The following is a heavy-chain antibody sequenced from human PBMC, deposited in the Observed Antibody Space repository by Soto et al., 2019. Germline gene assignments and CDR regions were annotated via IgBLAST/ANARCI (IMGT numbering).Heavy chain of an antibody. Sequence: EVRLLEAGGGLKQPGGSLRLSCAASGFTFKESAMNWVRQAPGKGLEWVASISDTGASTWYAESVRGRLSISRDNSKNPLYRKRNSLRGEDTAVYYCAKGGGSGWAWYFDNWGQGTLVTVSS. CDR2: ISDTGAST. D-gene: IGHD6-19*01. J-gene: IGHJ4*02. CDR3: AKGGGSGWAWYFDN. CDR1: GFTFKESA. V-gene: IGHV3-23*01.